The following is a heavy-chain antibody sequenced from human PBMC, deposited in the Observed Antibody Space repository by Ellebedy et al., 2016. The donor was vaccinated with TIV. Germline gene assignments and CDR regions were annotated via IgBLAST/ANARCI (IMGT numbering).Heavy chain of an antibody. CDR1: GYTFTSYE. V-gene: IGHV1-8*01. CDR2: MNSNSGDT. J-gene: IGHJ3*02. CDR3: ARSPGSGDDAFDM. D-gene: IGHD7-27*01. Sequence: AASVKVSCKASGYTFTSYEINWVRQATGQGLEWMGWMNSNSGDTGYAPKFQGRVTMTRNTSISTAYMELGSLRSEDTAVYYCARSPGSGDDAFDMWGQGTMVTVSS.